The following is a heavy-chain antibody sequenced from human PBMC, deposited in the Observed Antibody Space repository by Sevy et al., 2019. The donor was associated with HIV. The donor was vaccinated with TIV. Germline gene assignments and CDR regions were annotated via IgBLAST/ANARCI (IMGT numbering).Heavy chain of an antibody. Sequence: SETLSLTCGVSGGSISSSNWWHWVRQPPGKGLEWIGEIYRSGSTNYNPSLKSRVTISVDNSKNQFSPQLNSVTAADTAVYYCARGFDTPRGFDPWGQGTLVTVSS. CDR1: GGSISSSNW. V-gene: IGHV4-4*02. D-gene: IGHD3-10*01. CDR2: IYRSGST. CDR3: ARGFDTPRGFDP. J-gene: IGHJ5*02.